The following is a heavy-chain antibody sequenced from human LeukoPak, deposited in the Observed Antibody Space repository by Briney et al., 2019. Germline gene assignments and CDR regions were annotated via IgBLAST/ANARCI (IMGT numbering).Heavy chain of an antibody. CDR3: AKWGRGSYPEY. J-gene: IGHJ4*02. V-gene: IGHV3-23*01. CDR2: ISGSGGST. D-gene: IGHD1-26*01. CDR1: GFTFSSYA. Sequence: GGSLRLSCAASGFTFSSYAMTWVRQAPGKGREWVSDISGSGGSTYYADSVKGRFTISRDNPKNTLYLQMNSLRAEDTAVYYCAKWGRGSYPEYWGQGTLVTVSS.